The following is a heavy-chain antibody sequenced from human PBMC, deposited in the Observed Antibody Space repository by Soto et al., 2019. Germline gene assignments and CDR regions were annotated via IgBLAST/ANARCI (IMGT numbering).Heavy chain of an antibody. D-gene: IGHD3-10*01. J-gene: IGHJ5*02. V-gene: IGHV1-3*01. Sequence: GASVKVACKASGYTFTSYAMHWVRQAPGQRLEWMGWINAGNGNTKYSQKFQGRVTITRDTSASTAYMELSSLRSEDTAVYYCARKRMVRGATHWFDPWGQGPLVTVS. CDR2: INAGNGNT. CDR3: ARKRMVRGATHWFDP. CDR1: GYTFTSYA.